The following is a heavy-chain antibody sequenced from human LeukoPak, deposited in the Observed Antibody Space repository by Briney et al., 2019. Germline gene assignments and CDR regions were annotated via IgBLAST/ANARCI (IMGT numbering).Heavy chain of an antibody. Sequence: GESLKISCKGSGYSFTSYWIGWVRQMPGKGLEGMGIIYPGDSDTRYSPSFQGQVTISADQSISTAYLQWSSLKASDTAMYYCARHAEDSSRWYDYWGQGTLVTVSS. J-gene: IGHJ4*02. V-gene: IGHV5-51*01. CDR1: GYSFTSYW. CDR2: IYPGDSDT. D-gene: IGHD6-19*01. CDR3: ARHAEDSSRWYDY.